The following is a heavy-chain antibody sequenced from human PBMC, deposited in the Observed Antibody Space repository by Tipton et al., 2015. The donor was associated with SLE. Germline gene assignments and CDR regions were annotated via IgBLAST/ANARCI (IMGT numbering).Heavy chain of an antibody. CDR2: INHSGST. J-gene: IGHJ4*02. Sequence: LRLSCAVYGGSFSGYYWSWIRQPPGKGLEWIGEINHSGSTNYNPSLKSRVTKSVDTSTNQFSLKLSSVTAADTAVYYCASGSQGYFDYWGQGTLVTVSS. V-gene: IGHV4-34*01. CDR1: GGSFSGYY. CDR3: ASGSQGYFDY.